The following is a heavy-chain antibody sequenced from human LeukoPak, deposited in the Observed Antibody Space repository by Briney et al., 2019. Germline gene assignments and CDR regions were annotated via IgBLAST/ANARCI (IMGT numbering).Heavy chain of an antibody. V-gene: IGHV3-48*03. Sequence: GGSLRLSCAASGFTFSSYEMNWVRQAPGKGLEWVSYISSSGSTIYYADSVKGRFTISGDNAKNSLYLQMNSLRAEDTAVYYCAREGALYGSGRRYGMDVWGKGTTVTVSS. CDR3: AREGALYGSGRRYGMDV. D-gene: IGHD3-10*01. J-gene: IGHJ6*04. CDR2: ISSSGSTI. CDR1: GFTFSSYE.